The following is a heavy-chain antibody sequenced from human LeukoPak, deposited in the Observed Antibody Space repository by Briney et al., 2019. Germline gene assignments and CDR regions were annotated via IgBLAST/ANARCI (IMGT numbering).Heavy chain of an antibody. J-gene: IGHJ6*03. V-gene: IGHV3-53*01. D-gene: IGHD4-17*01. CDR3: AKDTLYGDYYYMDV. Sequence: GGPLRLSCAASGFTVSSTYMSWARQAPGKGLEWVSVIYSGGYTYYADSVKGRFTISRDNSKNTLYLQMNSLRAEDTALYYCAKDTLYGDYYYMDVWGKGTTVTISS. CDR2: IYSGGYT. CDR1: GFTVSSTY.